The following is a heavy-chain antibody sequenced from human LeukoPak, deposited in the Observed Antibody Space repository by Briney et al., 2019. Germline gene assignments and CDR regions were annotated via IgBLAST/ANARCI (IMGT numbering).Heavy chain of an antibody. CDR2: INPNSGGT. V-gene: IGHV1-2*02. CDR3: ARVRLSSGWSLFDF. D-gene: IGHD6-19*01. CDR1: GYTFTGYY. Sequence: ASVKVSCKASGYTFTGYYMHWVRQAPGQGLEWMGWINPNSGGTNYAQKVQGRVTMTRDTSISTAYMELSRLRSDDTAVYYCARVRLSSGWSLFDFWGQGTLVTVYS. J-gene: IGHJ4*02.